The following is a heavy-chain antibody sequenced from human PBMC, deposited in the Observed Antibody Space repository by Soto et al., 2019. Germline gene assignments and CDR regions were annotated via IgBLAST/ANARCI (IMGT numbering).Heavy chain of an antibody. CDR2: ISYDGSNK. J-gene: IGHJ3*02. Sequence: GGSLRLSCAASGCTFSSYAMHWVRQAPGKGLEWVAVISYDGSNKYYADSVKGRFTISRDNSKNTLYLQMNSLRAEDTAVYYCARDRSSSFWGLLPKLDAIDIWGQGTMVTVSS. CDR3: ARDRSSSFWGLLPKLDAIDI. V-gene: IGHV3-30-3*01. D-gene: IGHD3-22*01. CDR1: GCTFSSYA.